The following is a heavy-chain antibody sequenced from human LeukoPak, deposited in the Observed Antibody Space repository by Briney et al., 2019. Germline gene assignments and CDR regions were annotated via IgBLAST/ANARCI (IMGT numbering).Heavy chain of an antibody. J-gene: IGHJ4*02. CDR3: ARLGFSSGHDY. CDR2: ITPNGGST. CDR1: GGTFSSYA. V-gene: IGHV1-46*01. D-gene: IGHD6-19*01. Sequence: ASVKVSCKASGGTFSSYAISWVRQAPGQGLEWMGRITPNGGSTSYAQKFQGRVTMTRDTSTSTVYMELSSLTSEDTAVYYCARLGFSSGHDYWGQGTLVTVSS.